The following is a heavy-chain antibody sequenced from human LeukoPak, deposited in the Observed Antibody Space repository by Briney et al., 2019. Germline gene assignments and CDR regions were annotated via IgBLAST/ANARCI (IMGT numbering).Heavy chain of an antibody. V-gene: IGHV4-59*08. Sequence: SETLSLTCTVSGGSISSYYWSWIRQPPGKGLEWIGYIYYSGSTNYNPSLKSRVTISVDTSKNQFSLKLSSVTAADTAVYYCARHVGYYDTTGNFRDYWGQGTLVTVSS. CDR3: ARHVGYYDTTGNFRDY. D-gene: IGHD3-22*01. CDR1: GGSISSYY. CDR2: IYYSGST. J-gene: IGHJ4*02.